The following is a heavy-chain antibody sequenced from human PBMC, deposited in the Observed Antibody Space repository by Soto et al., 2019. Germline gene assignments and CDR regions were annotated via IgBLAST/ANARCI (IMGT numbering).Heavy chain of an antibody. V-gene: IGHV3-64D*06. CDR1: GFIFSEST. CDR3: VKQAHGLDGVAFDY. CDR2: VSTSGRST. D-gene: IGHD2-15*01. Sequence: GGSLRLSCSASGFIFSESTMYWVRQVAGKGLEAISAVSTSGRSTYYADSVKDRFTISRDNSKNTLFLQMGSLRPEDTAIYYCVKQAHGLDGVAFDYWGQGTQVTVSS. J-gene: IGHJ4*02.